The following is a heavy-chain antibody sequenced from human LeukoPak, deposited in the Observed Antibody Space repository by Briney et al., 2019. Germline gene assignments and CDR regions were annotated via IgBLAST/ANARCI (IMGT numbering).Heavy chain of an antibody. CDR1: GFTFSDYS. CDR2: VGISSGNT. V-gene: IGHV3-48*04. D-gene: IGHD6-19*01. Sequence: GGSLRLSCAASGFTFSDYSMNWVRQAPGKGLEWISYVGISSGNTKYADSVKGRFTISGDSAKNSVFLQMNSLRVEDTALYYCAKIAVAGTAEGDYWGQGTLVTVSS. CDR3: AKIAVAGTAEGDY. J-gene: IGHJ4*02.